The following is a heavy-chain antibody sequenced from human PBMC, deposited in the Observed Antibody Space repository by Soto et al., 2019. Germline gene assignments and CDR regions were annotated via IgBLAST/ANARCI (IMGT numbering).Heavy chain of an antibody. CDR1: GGSISSGGYS. CDR3: ARVGMATVDYYSDY. CDR2: IYHSGST. J-gene: IGHJ4*02. Sequence: QLQLQESGSGLVKPSQTLSLTCAVSGGSISSGGYSWSWIRQPPGKGLEWIGYIYHSGSTYYNPSLKSRVTISVDRSKNQFSLKLSSVTAADTAEYYCARVGMATVDYYSDYWGQGTLVTVSS. D-gene: IGHD4-4*01. V-gene: IGHV4-30-2*01.